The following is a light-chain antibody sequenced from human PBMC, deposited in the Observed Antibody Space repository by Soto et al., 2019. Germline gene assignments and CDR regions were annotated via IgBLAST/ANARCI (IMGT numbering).Light chain of an antibody. J-gene: IGLJ2*01. CDR3: ASWDDRLRGPV. Sequence: QSALTQPPSASGAPGQRVTISCSGSSSNIGSNTVHWYQQLPGTAPKLLVYRTDHRPSGVPDRFSGSKSGTSASLAISGLQSEDESDYYCASWDDRLRGPVLGGGTKLTVL. CDR2: RTD. V-gene: IGLV1-44*01. CDR1: SSNIGSNT.